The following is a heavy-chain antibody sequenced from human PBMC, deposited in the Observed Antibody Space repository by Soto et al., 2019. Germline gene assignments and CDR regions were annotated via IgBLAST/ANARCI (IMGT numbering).Heavy chain of an antibody. J-gene: IGHJ4*02. D-gene: IGHD5-12*01. CDR1: GYTFTAYF. Sequence: QVQVIQSGTEVRKPGASVTVSCKASGYTFTAYFMHWVRQAPGQGLEWMGIIHPRGGSTNYAQKFQDRVTMSWDTSTSTFYMDLSSLRSDATAVYYCSRAPYSSSSFVFDLWGQGTRVTVSS. CDR2: IHPRGGST. CDR3: SRAPYSSSSFVFDL. V-gene: IGHV1-46*01.